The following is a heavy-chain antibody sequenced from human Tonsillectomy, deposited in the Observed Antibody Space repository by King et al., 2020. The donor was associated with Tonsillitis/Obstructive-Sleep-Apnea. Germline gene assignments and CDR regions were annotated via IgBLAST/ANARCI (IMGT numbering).Heavy chain of an antibody. CDR2: ISSSSSTI. CDR3: ARGPFGVVPAAMDFHY. Sequence: VQLVESGGGLVQPGGSLRLSCAASGFTFSSYSMNWVRQAPGKGLEWVSYISSSSSTIYYADSVKGRFTISRDNAKNSLYLQMNSLRDEDTAVYFCARGPFGVVPAAMDFHYWGPGTLVTVSS. CDR1: GFTFSSYS. J-gene: IGHJ4*02. V-gene: IGHV3-48*02. D-gene: IGHD2-2*01.